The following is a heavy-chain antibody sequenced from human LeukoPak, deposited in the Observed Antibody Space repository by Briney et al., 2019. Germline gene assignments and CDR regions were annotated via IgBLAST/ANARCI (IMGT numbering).Heavy chain of an antibody. V-gene: IGHV3-7*01. D-gene: IGHD3-10*01. Sequence: PGGSLRLSCAASGLTFSSYWMSWVRQAPGKGLEWVANIKQDGSEKYYVDSVKGRFTISRDNAKNSLYLQMNSLRAEDTAVYYCARGYGSGSYYIDYWGQGTLVTVSS. J-gene: IGHJ4*02. CDR2: IKQDGSEK. CDR3: ARGYGSGSYYIDY. CDR1: GLTFSSYW.